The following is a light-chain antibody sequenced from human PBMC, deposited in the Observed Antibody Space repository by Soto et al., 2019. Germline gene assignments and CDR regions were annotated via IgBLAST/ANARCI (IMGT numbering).Light chain of an antibody. CDR2: GNS. CDR3: QSYDSSLSAPYV. Sequence: QSVLTQPPSVSVAPGQRVTISCTGSSSNIGAGYGAHWYQQLPGTAPRLLIYGNSNRPSGVPDRFSGSKSGTSASLAITGLQAEDEADYYCQSYDSSLSAPYVFGTGTKVTVL. CDR1: SSNIGAGYG. V-gene: IGLV1-40*01. J-gene: IGLJ1*01.